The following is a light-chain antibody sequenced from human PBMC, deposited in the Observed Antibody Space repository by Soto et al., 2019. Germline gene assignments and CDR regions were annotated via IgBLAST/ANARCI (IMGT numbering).Light chain of an antibody. CDR2: EVS. J-gene: IGLJ3*02. CDR1: SSDVGAYNY. CDR3: SSYTGSNTPV. Sequence: QSVLPQPASVSGSPGQSITISCAGTSSDVGAYNYVSWYQQHPGKAPKLMIYEVSNRPSGVSNRFSGSKSGNTASLTISGLQAEDEADYYCSSYTGSNTPVFGGGTKVTVL. V-gene: IGLV2-14*01.